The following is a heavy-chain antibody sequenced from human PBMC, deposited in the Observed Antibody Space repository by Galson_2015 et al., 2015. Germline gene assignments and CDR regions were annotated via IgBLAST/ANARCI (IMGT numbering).Heavy chain of an antibody. CDR2: IYSGGTT. Sequence: SLRLSCAASGFTVSSNYMSWVRQAPGKGLEWVSVIYSGGTTYYADSVRGRFTISSDNSKNTLYLQMNSLRAEDTAMYYCARSNYYGSGSYGFDYWGQGALVTVAS. V-gene: IGHV3-53*01. CDR1: GFTVSSNY. D-gene: IGHD3-10*01. CDR3: ARSNYYGSGSYGFDY. J-gene: IGHJ4*02.